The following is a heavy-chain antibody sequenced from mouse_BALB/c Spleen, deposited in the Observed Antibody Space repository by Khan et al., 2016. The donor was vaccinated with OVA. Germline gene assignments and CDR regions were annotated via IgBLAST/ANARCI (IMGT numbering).Heavy chain of an antibody. Sequence: QVQLQQSGAELAKPGASVKMSCKASGYTFTCYWMHWIKQRPGQGLEWIGYINPTSGYTDYNQKFKDKATLTADKSSSTAYMQLSSLTSDDSAVYYCARDRIDYWGQGTALTVSS. V-gene: IGHV1-7*01. CDR2: INPTSGYT. CDR3: ARDRIDY. CDR1: GYTFTCYW. J-gene: IGHJ2*01.